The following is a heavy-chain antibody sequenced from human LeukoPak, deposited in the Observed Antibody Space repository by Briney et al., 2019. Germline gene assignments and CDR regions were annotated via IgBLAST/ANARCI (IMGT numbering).Heavy chain of an antibody. CDR1: GVSISSYY. D-gene: IGHD2-21*01. V-gene: IGHV4-59*12. J-gene: IGHJ4*02. Sequence: PSETLSLTCTVSGVSISSYYWSWIRQPPGKGLEWIAYIDYRGSTTYNPSLKSRVTISVDTSRNQFSLKLSSVTAADTAVYYCARDFALLEGYWGQGTLVTVSS. CDR2: IDYRGST. CDR3: ARDFALLEGY.